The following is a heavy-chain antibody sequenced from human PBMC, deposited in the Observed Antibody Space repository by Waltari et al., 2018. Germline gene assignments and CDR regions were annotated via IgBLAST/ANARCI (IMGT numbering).Heavy chain of an antibody. CDR1: GFTFSSYA. V-gene: IGHV3-30*01. CDR3: ARDTSKGIAVAGIGD. J-gene: IGHJ4*02. D-gene: IGHD6-13*01. CDR2: ISYDGSNK. Sequence: QVQLVESGGGVVQPGRSLRLSCAASGFTFSSYAMHWVRQAPGKGLAWVAVISYDGSNKYYADSVKGRFTISRDNSKNTLYLQMNSLRAEDTAVYYCARDTSKGIAVAGIGDWGQGTLVTVSS.